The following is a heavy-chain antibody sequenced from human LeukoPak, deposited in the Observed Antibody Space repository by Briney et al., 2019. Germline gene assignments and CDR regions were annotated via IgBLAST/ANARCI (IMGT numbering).Heavy chain of an antibody. D-gene: IGHD3-22*01. V-gene: IGHV4-34*01. CDR3: AMSYYYDSSGYYFDY. CDR2: INHSGST. CDR1: GGSFSGYY. Sequence: PSETLSLTCAVYGGSFSGYYWSWIRRPPGKGLEWIGEINHSGSTNYNPSLKSRVTISVDTSKNQFSLKLSSVTAADTAVYYCAMSYYYDSSGYYFDYWGQGTLATVSS. J-gene: IGHJ4*02.